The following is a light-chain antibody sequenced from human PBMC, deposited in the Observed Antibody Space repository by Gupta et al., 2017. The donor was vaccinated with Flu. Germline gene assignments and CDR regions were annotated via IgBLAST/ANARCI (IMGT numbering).Light chain of an antibody. V-gene: IGLV1-40*01. CDR1: SPNIGAGYD. Sequence: QSVLTQPPSVSGAPGPRATISCTGSSPNIGAGYDVHWYQQLPGTAPKLLIYGNSNRPSGVPDRFSGSKSGTSASLAITGLQAEDEADYYCQSYDSSLSGSNWVFGGGTKLTVL. CDR2: GNS. J-gene: IGLJ3*02. CDR3: QSYDSSLSGSNWV.